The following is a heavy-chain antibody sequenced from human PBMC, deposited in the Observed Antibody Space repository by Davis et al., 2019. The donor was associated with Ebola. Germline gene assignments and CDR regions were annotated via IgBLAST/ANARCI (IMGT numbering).Heavy chain of an antibody. J-gene: IGHJ2*01. CDR1: GFTFSSYW. D-gene: IGHD2-21*02. Sequence: GGSLRLSCAASGFTFSSYWMSWVRQAPGKGLEWVANIKQDGSEKYYADSVKGRFTVSRDNAKNSLYLQMNSLRAEDTAAYYCVRDPALVVTGGGWFFGLWGRGTLVTVSS. CDR2: IKQDGSEK. CDR3: VRDPALVVTGGGWFFGL. V-gene: IGHV3-7*01.